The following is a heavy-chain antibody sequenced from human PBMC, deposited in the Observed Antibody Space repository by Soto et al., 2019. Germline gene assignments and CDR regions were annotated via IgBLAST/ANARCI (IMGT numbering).Heavy chain of an antibody. CDR3: AIVYWCGSHRYLYAP. D-gene: IGHD2-8*02. V-gene: IGHV4-34*01. J-gene: IGHJ5*02. CDR1: GGSFSGYY. Sequence: SETLSLTCAVYGGSFSGYYWSWIRQPPGKGLEWIGEINHSGSTNYNPSLKSRVTISVDTSKNQFSLKLSSVTAADTAVYYCAIVYWCGSHRYLYAPRGQRTPVTVSS. CDR2: INHSGST.